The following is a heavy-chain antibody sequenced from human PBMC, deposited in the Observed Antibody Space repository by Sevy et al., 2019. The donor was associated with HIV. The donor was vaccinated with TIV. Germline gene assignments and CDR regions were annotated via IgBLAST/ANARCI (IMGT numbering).Heavy chain of an antibody. CDR2: MSTSGYDI. D-gene: IGHD3-22*01. Sequence: GGYLRLSCAASGFTLNDVYMNWIRQVPGKGLQWISYMSTSGYDIFYADSVKGRFIMSRDNAKNSLFLQMNRLRAEDTAVYYCVRGHPHTIYYESSFDFWGPGTLVTVSS. V-gene: IGHV3-11*01. J-gene: IGHJ4*02. CDR3: VRGHPHTIYYESSFDF. CDR1: GFTLNDVY.